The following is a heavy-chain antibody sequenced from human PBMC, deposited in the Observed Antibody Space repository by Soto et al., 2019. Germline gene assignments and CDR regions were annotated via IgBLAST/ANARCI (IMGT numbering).Heavy chain of an antibody. D-gene: IGHD1-26*01. Sequence: PSETLSLTCTVSGGSMTTSAYYWGWIRQPPGKGLEGIGSVYYSGSTYYNPSLKSRVTISVDTSKTQFSLKLRSVTAADTAVFYCARSYSGSYYVIDSWGQGTLVTVSS. J-gene: IGHJ4*02. V-gene: IGHV4-39*01. CDR3: ARSYSGSYYVIDS. CDR1: GGSMTTSAYY. CDR2: VYYSGST.